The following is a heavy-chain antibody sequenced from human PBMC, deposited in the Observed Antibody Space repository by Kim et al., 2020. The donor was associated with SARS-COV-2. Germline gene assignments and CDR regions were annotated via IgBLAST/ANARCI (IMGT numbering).Heavy chain of an antibody. J-gene: IGHJ5*02. D-gene: IGHD3-10*01. CDR3: GIDIVPGGLDP. V-gene: IGHV3-9*01. CDR1: ELTWNYA. Sequence: GGSLRLSCAMSELTWNYAMNWVRQAPGKGLEWVSGLDWNSGRIEYADSVRGRFTVSSDDATKYLYLQMNSLTVEDTAFYYCGIDIVPGGLDPGGEGTLVTVSS. CDR2: LDWNSGRI.